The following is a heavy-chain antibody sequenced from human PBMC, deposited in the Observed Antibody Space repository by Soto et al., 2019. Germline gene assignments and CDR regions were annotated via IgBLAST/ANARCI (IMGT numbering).Heavy chain of an antibody. V-gene: IGHV1-69*06. D-gene: IGHD6-19*01. J-gene: IGHJ4*02. CDR2: IIPIFGTA. Sequence: GASVKVSCKASGGTFSSYAISWVRQAPGQGLEWMGGIIPIFGTANYAQKFQGRVTITADKSTSTAYMELSSLRSEDTAVYYCARDGYSSGWTPFDYWGQGTLVTVSS. CDR3: ARDGYSSGWTPFDY. CDR1: GGTFSSYA.